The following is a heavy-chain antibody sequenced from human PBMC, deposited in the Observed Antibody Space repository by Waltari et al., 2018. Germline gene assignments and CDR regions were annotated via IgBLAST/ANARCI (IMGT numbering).Heavy chain of an antibody. CDR3: ARRNHSSWPH. V-gene: IGHV4-39*01. D-gene: IGHD6-13*01. J-gene: IGHJ4*02. Sequence: QLQLQESGPGLVKPSETLSLTCTVSGDSMSSTNYYWAWIRQPPGKGLEWVGSIYYRGTTYYNPSLKSLATISIDMSKNQFCLKLTSLTATDTAVYYCARRNHSSWPHWGQGTLVTVSS. CDR1: GDSMSSTNYY. CDR2: IYYRGTT.